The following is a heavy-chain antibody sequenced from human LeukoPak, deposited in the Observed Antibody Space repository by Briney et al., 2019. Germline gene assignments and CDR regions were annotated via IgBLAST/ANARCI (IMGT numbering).Heavy chain of an antibody. J-gene: IGHJ4*02. CDR2: IKQDGSEK. Sequence: GGSLRLSCAASGFTFSSYWMSWVRQAQGKGLEWVANIKQDGSEKYYVDSVKGRFTISRDNAKNSLYLQMNSLRAEDTAVYYCARDFGFYDILTGYSSSIDYWGQGTLVTVSS. D-gene: IGHD3-9*01. CDR1: GFTFSSYW. CDR3: ARDFGFYDILTGYSSSIDY. V-gene: IGHV3-7*01.